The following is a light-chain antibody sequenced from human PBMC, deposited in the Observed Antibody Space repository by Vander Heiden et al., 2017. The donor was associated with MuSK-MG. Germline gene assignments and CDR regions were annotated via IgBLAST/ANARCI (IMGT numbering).Light chain of an antibody. V-gene: IGKV4-1*01. Sequence: VMTQSPDSLAVSLGERATINCKSSQSVLYSSNNKNYLAWYQQKPGQPPKLLIYWASTRESGVPDRFSGSGSGTDFTLTISSLQAEDVAVYYCQKYYSTAWTFGQGTKVEIK. CDR1: QSVLYSSNNKNY. CDR3: QKYYSTAWT. J-gene: IGKJ1*01. CDR2: WAS.